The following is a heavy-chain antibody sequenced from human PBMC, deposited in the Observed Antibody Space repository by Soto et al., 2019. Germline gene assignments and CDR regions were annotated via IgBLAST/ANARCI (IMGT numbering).Heavy chain of an antibody. CDR2: IIYSGNT. V-gene: IGHV4-59*02. D-gene: IGHD3-22*01. J-gene: IGHJ4*02. CDR3: ARVDDSSGYSRYYFDY. CDR1: GGSVSSYS. Sequence: SETLSLTCTVSGGSVSSYSWNWIRQPPGKGLEWIGHIIYSGNTNYKPSLKSRVTISIDMSKNQFSLKLNSVTAADTAVYYCARVDDSSGYSRYYFDYWGQGTLVTVSS.